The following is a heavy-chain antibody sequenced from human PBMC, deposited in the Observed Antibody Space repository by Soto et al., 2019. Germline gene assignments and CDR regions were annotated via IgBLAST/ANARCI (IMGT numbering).Heavy chain of an antibody. CDR3: VKDRRYCSSTSCLGGDDYYGMDV. J-gene: IGHJ6*02. CDR1: GFTFSSYA. Sequence: GGSLRLSCSASGFTFSSYAMHWVRQAPGKGLEYVSAISSNGGSTYYADSVKGRFTISRDNAKNTLYLQMSSLRAEDTAVYYCVKDRRYCSSTSCLGGDDYYGMDVWGQGTKVTVSS. CDR2: ISSNGGST. D-gene: IGHD2-2*01. V-gene: IGHV3-64D*06.